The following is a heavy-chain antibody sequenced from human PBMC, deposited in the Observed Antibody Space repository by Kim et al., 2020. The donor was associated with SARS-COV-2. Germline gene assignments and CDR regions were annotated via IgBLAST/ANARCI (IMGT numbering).Heavy chain of an antibody. CDR3: ASGTYYYDSSGYGDIDP. CDR2: IYYSGST. D-gene: IGHD3-22*01. V-gene: IGHV4-39*01. J-gene: IGHJ5*02. Sequence: SENLSLTCTVSGGSISSSSYYWGWIRQPPGKGLEWIGSIYYSGSTYYNPSLKSRVTISVDTSKNQFSLKLSSVTAADTAVYYCASGTYYYDSSGYGDIDPWGQGTLVTVSA. CDR1: GGSISSSSYY.